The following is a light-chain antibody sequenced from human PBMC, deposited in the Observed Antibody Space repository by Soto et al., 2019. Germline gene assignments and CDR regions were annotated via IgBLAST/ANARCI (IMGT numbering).Light chain of an antibody. V-gene: IGLV2-14*01. Sequence: QSVLTQPASVSGSPGQSITISCTGTSSDVGTYNYVSWYQQHPGKAPKPMIYEVSNRPSGVSNRFSGSKSGNTASLTISGLQAEDEADYYCSSYTSSITYVFGTGTKVTLL. CDR3: SSYTSSITYV. CDR2: EVS. CDR1: SSDVGTYNY. J-gene: IGLJ1*01.